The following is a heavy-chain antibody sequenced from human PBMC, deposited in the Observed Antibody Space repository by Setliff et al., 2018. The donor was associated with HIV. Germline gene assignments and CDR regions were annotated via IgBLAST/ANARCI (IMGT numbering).Heavy chain of an antibody. Sequence: PGGSLRLSCAASGFTFSNYWMSWVRQAPGKGLEWVGRIKRKTDVETTDYAASVRGRFTISRDDSENTLYLQMDSLKTEDTAVYYCARRQWDYGTYYYMDVWGKGTTVTVSS. J-gene: IGHJ6*03. D-gene: IGHD3-10*01. V-gene: IGHV3-15*01. CDR1: GFTFSNYW. CDR2: IKRKTDVETT. CDR3: ARRQWDYGTYYYMDV.